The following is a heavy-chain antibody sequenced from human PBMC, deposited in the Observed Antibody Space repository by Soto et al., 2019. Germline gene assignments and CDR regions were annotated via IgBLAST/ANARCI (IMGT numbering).Heavy chain of an antibody. Sequence: GASVKVSCKASGYTFTSYDIHRVRQATGQGLEWMGWMNTNTNTTNYAQKLQGRVTMTTDTSTSTAYMELRSLRSDDTAVYYCAREVLRYFDWSPDGMDVWGQGTTVTVSS. CDR2: MNTNTNTT. J-gene: IGHJ6*02. V-gene: IGHV1-18*01. D-gene: IGHD3-9*01. CDR1: GYTFTSYD. CDR3: AREVLRYFDWSPDGMDV.